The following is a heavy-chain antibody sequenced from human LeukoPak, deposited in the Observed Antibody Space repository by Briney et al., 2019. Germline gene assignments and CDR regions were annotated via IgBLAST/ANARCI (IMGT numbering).Heavy chain of an antibody. CDR2: ISSSGSTI. CDR3: ARDLITIFPRG. CDR1: GFTFSSYS. D-gene: IGHD3-9*01. J-gene: IGHJ4*02. V-gene: IGHV3-48*01. Sequence: GGSLRLSCAASGFTFSSYSMNWVRQAPGKGLEWVSYISSSGSTIYYADSVKGRFTISRDNAKNSLYLQMNSLRAEDTAVYYCARDLITIFPRGWGQGTLVTVSS.